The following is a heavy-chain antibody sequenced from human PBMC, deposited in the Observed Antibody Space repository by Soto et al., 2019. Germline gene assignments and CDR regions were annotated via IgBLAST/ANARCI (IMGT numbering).Heavy chain of an antibody. CDR2: IGGGSGST. J-gene: IGHJ4*02. D-gene: IGHD6-13*01. CDR3: ATRMYSTSWYYFVS. V-gene: IGHV3-23*01. CDR1: GFTFTNYA. Sequence: EVQLLESGGGFVQPGGSLRLSCAASGFTFTNYALIWVRQAPGKGLEWVSTIGGGSGSTSYADSVKGRFSISRENSKNTLYLQMSSLRAEDTALYYCATRMYSTSWYYFVSWGQGTLVTASS.